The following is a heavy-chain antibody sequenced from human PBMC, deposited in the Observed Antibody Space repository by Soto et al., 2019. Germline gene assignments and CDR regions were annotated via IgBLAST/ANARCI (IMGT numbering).Heavy chain of an antibody. J-gene: IGHJ6*02. CDR2: IKQDGSEK. D-gene: IGHD3-10*02. V-gene: IGHV3-7*01. CDR1: GFTFSSYW. Sequence: GGSLRLSCAASGFTFSSYWMSWVRQAPGKGLEWVANIKQDGSEKYYVDSVKGRFTISRDNAKNSLYLQMNSLRAEDTAVYYCARHVWGGGVRGVYYYGMDVWGQGTTVTVSS. CDR3: ARHVWGGGVRGVYYYGMDV.